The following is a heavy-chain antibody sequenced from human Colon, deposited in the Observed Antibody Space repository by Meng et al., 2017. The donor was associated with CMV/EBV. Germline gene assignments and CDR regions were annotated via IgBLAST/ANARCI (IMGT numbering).Heavy chain of an antibody. V-gene: IGHV1-69*05. Sequence: SVKVSCKASGGTFSSYAISWVRQAPGQGLEWMGGIIPIFGTANYAQKFQGRVTITTDESTSTAYMELSSLRSEVTAVYYCVLGVVPAAHPFDYWGQGTLVTVSS. CDR1: GGTFSSYA. CDR2: IIPIFGTA. D-gene: IGHD2-2*01. J-gene: IGHJ4*02. CDR3: VLGVVPAAHPFDY.